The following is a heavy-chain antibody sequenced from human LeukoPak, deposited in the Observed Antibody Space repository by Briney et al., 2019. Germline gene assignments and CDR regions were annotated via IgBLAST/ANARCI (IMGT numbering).Heavy chain of an antibody. CDR2: ISYDGSNK. Sequence: GGSLRLSCAASGFTFSSYGMHWVRQAPGKGLEWVAVISYDGSNKYYADSVKGRFTISRDNSKNTLYLQMNSLRAEDTAVYYCAKDRRPYGSAPWGGYFDYWGQGTLVTVSS. CDR1: GFTFSSYG. J-gene: IGHJ4*02. D-gene: IGHD3-10*01. CDR3: AKDRRPYGSAPWGGYFDY. V-gene: IGHV3-30*18.